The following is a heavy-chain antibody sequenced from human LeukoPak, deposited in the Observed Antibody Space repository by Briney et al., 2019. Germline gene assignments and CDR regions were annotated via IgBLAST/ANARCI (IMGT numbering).Heavy chain of an antibody. CDR2: ISAYNGNT. CDR3: ARDLRSSGRGPYFDY. J-gene: IGHJ4*02. V-gene: IGHV1-18*01. Sequence: ASVKVSCKASGYTFTSYGISWVRQAPGQGLEWMGWISAYNGNTNHAQKLQGRVTMTTDTSTSTAYMELRSLRSDDTAVYYCARDLRSSGRGPYFDYWGQGTLVTVSS. CDR1: GYTFTSYG. D-gene: IGHD6-19*01.